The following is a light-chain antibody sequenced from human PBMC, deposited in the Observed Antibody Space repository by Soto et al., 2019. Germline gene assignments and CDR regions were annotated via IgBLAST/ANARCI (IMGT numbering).Light chain of an antibody. V-gene: IGKV1-39*01. CDR1: QSISNF. J-gene: IGKJ2*01. CDR2: ASS. CDR3: QQSYTTPYT. Sequence: DIQMTQSPSSLSASVGDRVTITCRASQSISNFLNWYQHRPGKAPKLLIYASSRLQSGVPSRFSGSGSGTDFTLTISSLQPEDFATYYCQQSYTTPYTFGQGTEVEIK.